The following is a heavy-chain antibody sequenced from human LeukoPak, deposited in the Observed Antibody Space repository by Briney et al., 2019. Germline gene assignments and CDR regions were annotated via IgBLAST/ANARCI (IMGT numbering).Heavy chain of an antibody. V-gene: IGHV3-53*01. CDR2: IYSGGST. J-gene: IGHJ6*02. D-gene: IGHD5-12*01. CDR1: GFPLSSNY. CDR3: ARGRYEISAAMDV. Sequence: PGGSLRLSFAASGFPLSSNYMSWGRQAPGKGPEWVSVIYSGGSTNYADSVRGRFTISRDNSKNTLYLQMNSLRDEDTAVYYCARGRYEISAAMDVWGQGTTVTVSS.